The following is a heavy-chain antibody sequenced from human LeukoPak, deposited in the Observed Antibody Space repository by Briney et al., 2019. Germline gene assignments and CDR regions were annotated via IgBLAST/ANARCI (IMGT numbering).Heavy chain of an antibody. CDR3: ARDIVMVTYWFDP. Sequence: ASVKVSCKSSGSTFTGYYMHWVRQAPGQGLEWMGWINPNSGGTNYAKKFQGRVTMTRDTSISTAYMELSRLRSDDTAVYYCARDIVMVTYWFDPWGQGTLVTVSS. CDR2: INPNSGGT. D-gene: IGHD5-18*01. J-gene: IGHJ5*02. CDR1: GSTFTGYY. V-gene: IGHV1-2*02.